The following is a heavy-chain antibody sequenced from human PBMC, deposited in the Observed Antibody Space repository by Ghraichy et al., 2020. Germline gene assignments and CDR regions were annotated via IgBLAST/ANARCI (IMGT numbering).Heavy chain of an antibody. CDR1: GFTVSSNY. CDR3: AREGPRYSMDV. D-gene: IGHD3-9*01. CDR2: IYSGGST. V-gene: IGHV3-53*01. Sequence: GGSLRLSCAASGFTVSSNYMSWVRQAPGKGLEWVSVIYSGGSTYYADSVKGRFTISRDNSKNTLYLQMNSLRAEDTAVYYCAREGPRYSMDVWGQGTTVTVSS. J-gene: IGHJ6*02.